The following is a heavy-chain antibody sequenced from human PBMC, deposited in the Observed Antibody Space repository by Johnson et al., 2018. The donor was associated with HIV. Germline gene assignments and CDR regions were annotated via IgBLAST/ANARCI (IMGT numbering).Heavy chain of an antibody. CDR2: INGGGSST. CDR1: GFTVSSYW. V-gene: IGHV3-74*01. D-gene: IGHD1-7*01. CDR3: TRDSGPTAYDV. J-gene: IGHJ3*01. Sequence: GQLVESGGGLVQPGGSLRLSCAASGFTVSSYWMHWVRQTPGKGLVWVSHINGGGSSTNYADSVKGRFTISKDNAKNTLYLQMNSLRAEDTAVYYCTRDSGPTAYDVWDQGTVVTVSS.